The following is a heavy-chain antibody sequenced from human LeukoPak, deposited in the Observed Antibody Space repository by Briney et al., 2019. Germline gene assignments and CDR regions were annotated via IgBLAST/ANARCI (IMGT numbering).Heavy chain of an antibody. V-gene: IGHV3-7*02. Sequence: GGSLRLSCAASGFTFSTYWMGWARQAQGKGLEWVANINKDESEIYYVDSVRGRFTISRDNAQNSLFLQMNGLRPDDTAVYYCAKTNRDPWGQGTLVTVSS. CDR1: GFTFSTYW. CDR3: AKTNRDP. J-gene: IGHJ5*02. CDR2: INKDESEI. D-gene: IGHD1-14*01.